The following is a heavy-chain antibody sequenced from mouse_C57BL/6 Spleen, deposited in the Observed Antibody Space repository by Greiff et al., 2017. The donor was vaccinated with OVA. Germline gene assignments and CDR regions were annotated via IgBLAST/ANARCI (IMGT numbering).Heavy chain of an antibody. CDR1: GYTFTDYY. CDR2: INPNNGGT. V-gene: IGHV1-26*01. Sequence: EVQLQQSGPELVKPGASVKISCKASGYTFTDYYMNWVKQSHGKSLEWIGDINPNNGGTSYNQKFKGKATLTVDKSSRTAYMELRSLTSEDSAVYYCARSEDYDGAWFAYWGQGTLVTVSA. J-gene: IGHJ3*01. D-gene: IGHD2-4*01. CDR3: ARSEDYDGAWFAY.